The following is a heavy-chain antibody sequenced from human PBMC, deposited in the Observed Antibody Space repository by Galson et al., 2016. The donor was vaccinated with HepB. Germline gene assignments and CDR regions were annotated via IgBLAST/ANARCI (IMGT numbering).Heavy chain of an antibody. Sequence: SLRLSCAASRFIFSDYYMSWIRQAPGKGLEWVSYISGSGSTIYYADSVKGRFTISRDNAKNSMYLHMENLRAEDTAVYFCARGWILQWSAPYGMDLRGQGTTVTVSS. D-gene: IGHD5-18*01. CDR1: RFIFSDYY. CDR2: ISGSGSTI. CDR3: ARGWILQWSAPYGMDL. V-gene: IGHV3-11*01. J-gene: IGHJ6*02.